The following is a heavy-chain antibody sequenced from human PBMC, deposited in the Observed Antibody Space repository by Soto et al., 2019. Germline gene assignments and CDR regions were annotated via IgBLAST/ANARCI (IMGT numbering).Heavy chain of an antibody. J-gene: IGHJ6*02. D-gene: IGHD1-26*01. CDR3: ARVGTTGPDGYYYSGMDV. V-gene: IGHV1-18*01. CDR1: GYTFTNYG. CDR2: ISGYNGNT. Sequence: ASVEVSCKSSGYTFTNYGISWVRQAQGQGLEWMGWISGYNGNTNDAQKLQGRVTMATDTSTSTTYMELRSLRSDDTAVYYCARVGTTGPDGYYYSGMDVWGQGTTVTVSS.